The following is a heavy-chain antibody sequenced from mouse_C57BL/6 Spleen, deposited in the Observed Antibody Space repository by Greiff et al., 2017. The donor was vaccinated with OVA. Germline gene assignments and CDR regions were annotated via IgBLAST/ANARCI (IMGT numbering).Heavy chain of an antibody. J-gene: IGHJ1*03. CDR1: GYTFTSYW. Sequence: QVQLKQPGAELVKPGASVKLSCKASGYTFTSYWMHWVKQRPGQGLEWIGMIHPNSGSTNYNEKFKSKATLTVDKSSSTAYMQLSSLTSEDSAVYYCARVRDVWYFDVWGTGTTVTVSS. D-gene: IGHD3-3*01. CDR2: IHPNSGST. V-gene: IGHV1-64*01. CDR3: ARVRDVWYFDV.